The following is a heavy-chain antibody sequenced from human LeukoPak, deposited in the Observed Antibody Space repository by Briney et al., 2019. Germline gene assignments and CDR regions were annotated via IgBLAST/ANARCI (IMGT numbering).Heavy chain of an antibody. CDR3: ATSPAYYDYVWGSYRSLAFDY. V-gene: IGHV3-23*01. J-gene: IGHJ4*02. CDR1: GFTFSSYG. Sequence: GGSLRLSCAASGFTFSSYGMSWVRQAPGKGLELVSAISGSGGSTYYADSVKGRFTISRDNSKNTLYLQMNSLRAEDTAVYYCATSPAYYDYVWGSYRSLAFDYWGQGTLVTVSS. CDR2: ISGSGGST. D-gene: IGHD3-16*02.